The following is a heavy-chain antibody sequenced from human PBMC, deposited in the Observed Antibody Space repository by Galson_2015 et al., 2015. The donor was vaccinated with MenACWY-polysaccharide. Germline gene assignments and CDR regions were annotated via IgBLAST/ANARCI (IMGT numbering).Heavy chain of an antibody. CDR3: AKVQVQARLVVTAPYYYGMDV. D-gene: IGHD2-21*02. CDR2: ISGSGGST. V-gene: IGHV3-23*01. J-gene: IGHJ6*02. CDR1: GFTFSSYA. Sequence: SLRLSCAASGFTFSSYAMSWVRQAPGEGLEWVSAISGSGGSTYYADSVKGRFTISRDNSKNTLYLQMNSQRAEDTAAYYCAKVQVQARLVVTAPYYYGMDVWGQGTTVTVSS.